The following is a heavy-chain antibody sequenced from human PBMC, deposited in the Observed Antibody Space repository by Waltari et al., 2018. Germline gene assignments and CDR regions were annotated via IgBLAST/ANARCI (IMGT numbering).Heavy chain of an antibody. CDR3: ARGIVVVPAASHYAFDI. CDR1: GYTLTGNY. J-gene: IGHJ3*02. CDR2: INPNSGGT. V-gene: IGHV1-2*02. D-gene: IGHD2-2*01. Sequence: QVQLVQSGAEVKKPGDSVKVSCKASGYTLTGNYMPWVRRAPGQGLEWMGWINPNSGGTNYAQNLHGRVTMSRYTSISTAYMELSRLRSDDTAVYYCARGIVVVPAASHYAFDIWGQGTMVTVSS.